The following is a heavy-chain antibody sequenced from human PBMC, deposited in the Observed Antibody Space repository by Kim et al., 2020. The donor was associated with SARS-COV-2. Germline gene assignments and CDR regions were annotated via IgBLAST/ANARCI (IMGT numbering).Heavy chain of an antibody. V-gene: IGHV4-39*01. CDR1: GGSISSSSYY. D-gene: IGHD6-13*01. CDR2: IYYSGST. J-gene: IGHJ6*02. Sequence: SETLSLTCTVSGGSISSSSYYWGWIRQPPGKGLEWIGSIYYSGSTYYNPSLKSRVTISVDTSKNQFSLKLSSVTAADTAVYYCARLNSIVAAGYYYGMDVWGQGTTVTVSS. CDR3: ARLNSIVAAGYYYGMDV.